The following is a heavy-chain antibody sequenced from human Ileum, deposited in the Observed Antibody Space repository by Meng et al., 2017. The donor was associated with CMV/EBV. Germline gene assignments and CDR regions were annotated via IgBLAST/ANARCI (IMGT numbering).Heavy chain of an antibody. CDR3: ARDPSFDSSGPDAYYFDY. D-gene: IGHD3-22*01. CDR2: ISYDGSNK. CDR1: GFTFSSYA. V-gene: IGHV3-30-3*01. J-gene: IGHJ4*02. Sequence: GESLKISCAASGFTFSSYAMHWVRQAPGKGLEWVAVISYDGSNKYYADSVKGRFTISRDNSKTTLYLQMNSLRAEDTAVYYCARDPSFDSSGPDAYYFDYWGQGTLVTVSS.